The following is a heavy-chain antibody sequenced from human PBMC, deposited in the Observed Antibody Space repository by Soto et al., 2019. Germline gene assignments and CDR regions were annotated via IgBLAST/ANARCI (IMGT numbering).Heavy chain of an antibody. Sequence: EVQVLESGGDVLQPGGSLRLSCAASGFICSSYDMSWVRQAPGKGLDWVSTILAGGSTYYADSVKGRFTISRDRSTNKVFLQMNSLTAGDTAVYYCAKATATGGGAFDFCGQGTMVTVSS. CDR3: AKATATGGGAFDF. CDR2: ILAGGST. CDR1: GFICSSYD. V-gene: IGHV3-23*01. J-gene: IGHJ3*01. D-gene: IGHD2-8*02.